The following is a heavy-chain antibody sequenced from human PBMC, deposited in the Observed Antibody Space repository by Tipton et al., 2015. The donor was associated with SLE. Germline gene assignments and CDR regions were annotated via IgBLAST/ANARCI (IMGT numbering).Heavy chain of an antibody. CDR3: GRGTVTRYYYYYMDV. CDR2: IYYSGSA. CDR1: GGSINSSNYY. D-gene: IGHD4-17*01. J-gene: IGHJ6*03. V-gene: IGHV4-39*07. Sequence: TLSLTCSVSGGSINSSNYYWGWIRQPPGKGLEWIGTIYYSGSAFYNPSLKSRVTISVDTSKNQFSLKLSSVTAADTAVYYCGRGTVTRYYYYYMDVWGNGTTVTVSS.